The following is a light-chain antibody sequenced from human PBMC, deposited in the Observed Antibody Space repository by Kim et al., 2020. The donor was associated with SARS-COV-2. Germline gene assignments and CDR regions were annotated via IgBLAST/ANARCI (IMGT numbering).Light chain of an antibody. CDR3: NSRDSNDNGV. J-gene: IGLJ2*01. CDR2: GKN. V-gene: IGLV3-19*01. Sequence: RQTVRITWQGDILRSYSATWYQQKPGHAPILVSYGKNNRPSGIPDRFSGSSSGNTASLTITGTQAGDEADYYCNSRDSNDNGVFGGGTKLTVL. CDR1: ILRSYS.